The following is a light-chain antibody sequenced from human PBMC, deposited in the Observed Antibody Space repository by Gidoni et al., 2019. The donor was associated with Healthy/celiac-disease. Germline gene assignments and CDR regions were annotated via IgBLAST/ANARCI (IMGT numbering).Light chain of an antibody. CDR3: QRRRA. Sequence: EIVLTQSPATLSLSPGERATLSCRASQSVSSYLAWYQQKPGQAPRLLIYDAPNRATGIPARFSGSGSGTDFTLAISSLEPEDFAVYCCQRRRAFGQGTKVEIK. CDR2: DAP. CDR1: QSVSSY. J-gene: IGKJ1*01. V-gene: IGKV3-11*01.